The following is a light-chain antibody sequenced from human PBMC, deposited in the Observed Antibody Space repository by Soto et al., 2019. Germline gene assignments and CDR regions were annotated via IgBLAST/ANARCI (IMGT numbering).Light chain of an antibody. CDR3: QQYCSSPQS. CDR2: GAS. Sequence: EIVLTQSPGTLSLSPGERATLSCRASQSVSSSYLAWYQHKPGQAPRLLIYGASSRATGIPDRFSGSGSGTDFTLTISRLEPEDFAVYYCQQYCSSPQSFGQGTKLEIK. J-gene: IGKJ2*01. V-gene: IGKV3-20*01. CDR1: QSVSSSY.